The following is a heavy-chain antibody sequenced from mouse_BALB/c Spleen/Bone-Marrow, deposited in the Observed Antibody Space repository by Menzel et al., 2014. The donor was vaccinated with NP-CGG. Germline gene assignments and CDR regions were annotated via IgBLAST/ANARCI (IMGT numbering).Heavy chain of an antibody. CDR3: TRNWDYFGY. D-gene: IGHD4-1*01. Sequence: EVKVEESGGGLVQPGGSMKLSCVASGFTFSNYWMNWVRQSPEKGLEWVAEIRLKSNNYATHYAESVKGRFTISRDDSKSSVYLQMNNLRAEDTGIYYCTRNWDYFGYWGQGTTLTVSS. CDR2: IRLKSNNYAT. J-gene: IGHJ2*01. CDR1: GFTFSNYW. V-gene: IGHV6-6*02.